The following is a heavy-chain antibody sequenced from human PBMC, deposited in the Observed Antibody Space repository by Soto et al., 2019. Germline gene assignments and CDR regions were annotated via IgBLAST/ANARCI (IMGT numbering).Heavy chain of an antibody. J-gene: IGHJ6*02. CDR3: ARSCYDFWSGYYYYYYGMDV. V-gene: IGHV2-26*01. D-gene: IGHD3-3*01. CDR2: IFSNDEK. CDR1: GFSLSNARMG. Sequence: QVTLKESGPVLVKPTETLTLTCTVSGFSLSNARMGVSWIRQPPGKALEWLAHIFSNDEKSYSTSLKSSLTISKDTSKSQVVLTMTNMDPVDTATYYCARSCYDFWSGYYYYYYGMDVWGQGTTVTVSS.